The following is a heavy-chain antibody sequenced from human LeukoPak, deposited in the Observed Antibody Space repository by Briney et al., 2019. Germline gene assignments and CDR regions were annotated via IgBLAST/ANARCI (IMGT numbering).Heavy chain of an antibody. J-gene: IGHJ4*02. CDR1: GFTFSSHA. CDR3: AIRAVAGRGFDY. V-gene: IGHV3-23*01. Sequence: GGSLRLSCTASGFTFSSHAMSWVRQAPGKGLEWVSAISGSGGSTYYADSVKGRVTISRDNSKNTLYLQMNSLRAEDTAVYYCAIRAVAGRGFDYWGQGTLVTVSP. CDR2: ISGSGGST. D-gene: IGHD6-19*01.